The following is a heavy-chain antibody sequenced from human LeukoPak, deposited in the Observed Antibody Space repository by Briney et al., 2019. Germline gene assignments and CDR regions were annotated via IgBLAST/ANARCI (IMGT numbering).Heavy chain of an antibody. CDR2: ISYDGSNK. V-gene: IGHV3-30*18. CDR1: GFTFSSYG. Sequence: PGRSLRLSCAASGFTFSSYGMHWVRQAPRKGLEWVAVISYDGSNKYYADSVKGRFTISRDNSKNTLYLQMNSLRAEDTAVYYCAKSDWFDPWGQGTLVTVSS. CDR3: AKSDWFDP. J-gene: IGHJ5*02.